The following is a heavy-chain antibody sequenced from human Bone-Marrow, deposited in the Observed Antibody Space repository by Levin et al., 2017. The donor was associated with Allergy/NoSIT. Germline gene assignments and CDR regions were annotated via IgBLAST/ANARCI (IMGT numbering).Heavy chain of an antibody. CDR1: DFTFNSYS. CDR3: ARGDYGDSVGYYFYMDV. D-gene: IGHD4-17*01. V-gene: IGHV3-48*02. J-gene: IGHJ6*03. Sequence: GESLKISCAASDFTFNSYSMSWVRQAPGKGLEWLSYISSSSNTKYYADSVKDRFIISRDNFKNSLYLQMNSLRDEDTAVYYCARGDYGDSVGYYFYMDVWGKGTTVTVSS. CDR2: ISSSSNTK.